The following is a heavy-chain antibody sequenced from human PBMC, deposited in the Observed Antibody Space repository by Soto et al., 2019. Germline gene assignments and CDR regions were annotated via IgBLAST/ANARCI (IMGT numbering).Heavy chain of an antibody. CDR1: GGSFKNNA. V-gene: IGHV1-69*06. CDR2: ILPVYDTT. CDR3: ARMRGMLLGSFDV. D-gene: IGHD3-16*01. J-gene: IGHJ3*01. Sequence: QEKLVQTGAEVKTPGPSVKVSCKISGGSFKNNAFSWVRQAPGQGLEWMGQILPVYDTTKYARKFEARVTITADKSTTTIHMELETVISDETAVYYCARMRGMLLGSFDVWGQGTTVSVSS.